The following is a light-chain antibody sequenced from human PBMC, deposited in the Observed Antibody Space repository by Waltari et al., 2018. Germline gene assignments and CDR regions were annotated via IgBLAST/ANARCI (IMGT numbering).Light chain of an antibody. J-gene: IGKJ5*01. CDR3: QHLNSYPIT. Sequence: DIQLTQSPSFLSASVGARVTITCRASQGISTDLAWYQKKPGKAPKLLIYAASTLQSGVPSRFSGSGSGTEFTLTISSLQPEDFATYYCQHLNSYPITFGQGTRLDIK. CDR1: QGISTD. CDR2: AAS. V-gene: IGKV1-9*01.